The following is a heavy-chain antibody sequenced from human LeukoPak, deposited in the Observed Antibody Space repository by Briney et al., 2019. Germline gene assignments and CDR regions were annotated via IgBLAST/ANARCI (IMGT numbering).Heavy chain of an antibody. CDR3: VRIPNSAGFPNWFDP. J-gene: IGHJ5*02. V-gene: IGHV3-21*01. CDR1: GFTFSTST. Sequence: GGSLRLSCAASGFTFSTSTMNWVRQAPGKGLEWVSSISSSNDYIYYADSVKGRFTISRDNAKNSLYLQMNSLRAEDTAVYYWVRIPNSAGFPNWFDPWGQGTLVTVSS. CDR2: ISSSNDYI. D-gene: IGHD6-19*01.